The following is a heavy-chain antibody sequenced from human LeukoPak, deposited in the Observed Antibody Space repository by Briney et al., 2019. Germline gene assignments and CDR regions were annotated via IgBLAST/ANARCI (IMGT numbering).Heavy chain of an antibody. J-gene: IGHJ4*02. CDR1: GYTLTELS. V-gene: IGHV1-24*01. D-gene: IGHD5-18*01. CDR2: FDPEDCET. Sequence: ASVKVSCKVSGYTLTELSMHWVRQAPGKGLEWMGGFDPEDCETIYAQKFQGRVTMTEDTSTDTAYMELSSLRSEDTAVYYCATSGSGLRGYSYVFDYWGQGTLVTVSS. CDR3: ATSGSGLRGYSYVFDY.